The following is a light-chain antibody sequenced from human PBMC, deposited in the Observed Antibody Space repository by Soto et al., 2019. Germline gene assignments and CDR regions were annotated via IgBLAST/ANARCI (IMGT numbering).Light chain of an antibody. CDR2: EVS. CDR1: SSDIGGYNY. V-gene: IGLV2-14*01. Sequence: QSALTQPASVSGSPGQSITISCTGTSSDIGGYNYVSWYQQHPGKAPRLIIYEVSNRPSGLSNRFSGSKFGNTASLTISGLQAEDEADYYCSSYTSRSTLGVFGTGTKLTVL. J-gene: IGLJ1*01. CDR3: SSYTSRSTLGV.